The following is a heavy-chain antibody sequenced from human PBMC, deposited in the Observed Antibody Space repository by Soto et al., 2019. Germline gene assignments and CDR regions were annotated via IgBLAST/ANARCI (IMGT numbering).Heavy chain of an antibody. J-gene: IGHJ6*02. V-gene: IGHV4-61*01. CDR1: GASVSSGLYY. CDR2: IYDSGTT. D-gene: IGHD1-26*01. Sequence: QVQLQESGPGLVKPSETLSLTCTVSGASVSSGLYYWSWIRQPPGKGLEWIGFIYDSGTTNYNPSLKSRVTISADTSKNQFSLKLNSVTAADTAVYYCARDGSGSYRLDVWGQGTTVTVSS. CDR3: ARDGSGSYRLDV.